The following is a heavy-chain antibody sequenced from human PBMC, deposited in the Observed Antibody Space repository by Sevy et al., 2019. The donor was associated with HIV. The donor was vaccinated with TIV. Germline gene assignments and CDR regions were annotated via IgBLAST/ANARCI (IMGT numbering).Heavy chain of an antibody. D-gene: IGHD2-21*01. J-gene: IGHJ4*02. CDR3: AVDVVINDVAFDY. CDR2: IKQDGSEK. V-gene: IGHV3-7*01. CDR1: GFTFSNYW. Sequence: GGSLRLSCAASGFTFSNYWMSWVRQAPGKGLEWVANIKQDGSEKYYVDSVKGRFSISRDNAKKSLYLQTNSLRAEDTAVYYCAVDVVINDVAFDYWGQGTLVTVSS.